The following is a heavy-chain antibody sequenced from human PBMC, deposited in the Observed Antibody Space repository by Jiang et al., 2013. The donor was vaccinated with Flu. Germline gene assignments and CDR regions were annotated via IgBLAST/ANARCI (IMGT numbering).Heavy chain of an antibody. Sequence: SGSELKRPGASVKISRKTSGYSFTTYSVNWVRQAPGQGLEWMGWINPNTGNPIYAQGFTGRFVFSLDTSVSTAYLQINNLETADTAVYYCARRSPTDYWGQGTLVTVSS. D-gene: IGHD4-17*01. V-gene: IGHV7-4-1*02. CDR3: ARRSPTDY. J-gene: IGHJ1*01. CDR2: INPNTGNP. CDR1: GYSFTTYS.